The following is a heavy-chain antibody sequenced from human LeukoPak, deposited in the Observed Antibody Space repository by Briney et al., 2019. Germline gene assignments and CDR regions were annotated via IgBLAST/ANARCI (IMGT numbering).Heavy chain of an antibody. CDR3: AKGGGDGYYFDY. J-gene: IGHJ4*02. D-gene: IGHD2-21*01. V-gene: IGHV3-23*01. CDR1: GFTFSSYS. Sequence: GGSLRLSCAASGFTFSSYSMNWVRQAPGKGLEWVSAISGSGGSTYYADSVKGRFTISRDNSKNTLYLQMNSLRAEDTAVYYCAKGGGDGYYFDYWGQGTLVTVSS. CDR2: ISGSGGST.